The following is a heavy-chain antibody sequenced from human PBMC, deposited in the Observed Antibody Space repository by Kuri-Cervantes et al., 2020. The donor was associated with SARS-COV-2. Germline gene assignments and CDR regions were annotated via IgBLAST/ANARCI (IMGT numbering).Heavy chain of an antibody. J-gene: IGHJ4*02. CDR3: ARERGIYDSSGYYYT. CDR2: INSKSGNT. D-gene: IGHD3-22*01. V-gene: IGHV1-8*01. CDR1: GYTFTSYE. Sequence: ASVKVSCKASGYTFTSYEINWVRQAAGQGLEWMGWINSKSGNTGYTHKFQGRVTMTRNTSTSTAYMELSSLRSEDTAVYYCARERGIYDSSGYYYTWGQGTLVTVSS.